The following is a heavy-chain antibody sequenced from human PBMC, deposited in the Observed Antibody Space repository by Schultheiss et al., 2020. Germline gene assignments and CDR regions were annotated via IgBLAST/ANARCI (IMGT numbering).Heavy chain of an antibody. D-gene: IGHD3-10*01. V-gene: IGHV1-46*01. CDR1: GYTFTSYY. CDR2: INPSGGST. Sequence: ASVKVSCKASGYTFTSYYMHWVRQAPGQGLEWMGIINPSGGSTSYAQKFQGRVTITRDMSTSTAYMELSSLRSEDTAVYYCAADRLLWFGTTYGMDVWGQGTTVTVSS. CDR3: AADRLLWFGTTYGMDV. J-gene: IGHJ6*02.